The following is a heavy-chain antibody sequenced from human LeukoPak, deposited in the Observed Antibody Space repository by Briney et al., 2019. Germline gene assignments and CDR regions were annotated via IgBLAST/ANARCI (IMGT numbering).Heavy chain of an antibody. V-gene: IGHV4-59*01. CDR1: GGSISSYY. CDR2: IYYSGST. CDR3: ARASVTTVTTVNWFDP. J-gene: IGHJ5*02. D-gene: IGHD4-17*01. Sequence: SETLSLTCTVSGGSISSYYWSWIRQPPGKGLEWIGYIYYSGSTNYNPSLKSQVTISVDTSKNQFSLKLSSVTAADTAVYYCARASVTTVTTVNWFDPWGQGTLVTVSS.